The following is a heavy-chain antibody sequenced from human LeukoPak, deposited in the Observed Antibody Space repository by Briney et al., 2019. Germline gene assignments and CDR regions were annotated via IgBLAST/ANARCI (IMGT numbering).Heavy chain of an antibody. CDR1: GGSISSDTYY. Sequence: SETLSLTCTVSGGSISSDTYYWGWIRQPPGKGLEWIGSIFYSGTTYYGPSLKSRVTISVDTSKNQFSLKLSSVTAADTAVYYCARAEYYYDSSGYYLYYFDYWGQGTLVTVSS. D-gene: IGHD3-22*01. CDR2: IFYSGTT. J-gene: IGHJ4*02. CDR3: ARAEYYYDSSGYYLYYFDY. V-gene: IGHV4-39*07.